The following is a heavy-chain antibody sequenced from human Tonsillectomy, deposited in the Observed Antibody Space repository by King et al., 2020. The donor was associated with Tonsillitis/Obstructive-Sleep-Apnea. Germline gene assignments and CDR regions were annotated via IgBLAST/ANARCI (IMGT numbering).Heavy chain of an antibody. CDR2: IYHSGST. D-gene: IGHD6-6*01. V-gene: IGHV4-59*01. J-gene: IGHJ6*02. CDR3: ARTGMTRFEYSSSFPYYYSGMDV. CDR1: GGSISSYY. Sequence: QLQESGPGLVKPSETLSLTCTVSGGSISSYYWSWIRQPPGKGLEWIGYIYHSGSTNYNPSLKSRVTISVDTSKNQFSLKLSSVTAADTAVYYCARTGMTRFEYSSSFPYYYSGMDVWGQGTTVTVSS.